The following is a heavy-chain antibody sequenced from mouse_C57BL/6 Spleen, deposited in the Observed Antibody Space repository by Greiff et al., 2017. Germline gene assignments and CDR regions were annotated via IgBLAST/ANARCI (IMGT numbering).Heavy chain of an antibody. J-gene: IGHJ3*01. CDR3: ASYSNSCFAY. CDR1: GYSITSGYY. Sequence: EVKLQESGPGLVKPSQSLSLTCSVTGYSITSGYYWNWIRQFPGNKLEWMGYISYDGSNNYNPSLKNRISITRDTSKNQFFLKLNSVTTEDTATYDFASYSNSCFAYWGQGTLVTVSA. V-gene: IGHV3-6*01. CDR2: ISYDGSN. D-gene: IGHD2-5*01.